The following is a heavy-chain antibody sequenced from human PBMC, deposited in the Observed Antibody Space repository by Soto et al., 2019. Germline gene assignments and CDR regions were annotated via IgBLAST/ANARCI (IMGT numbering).Heavy chain of an antibody. J-gene: IGHJ4*02. CDR2: IYHSGST. V-gene: IGHV4-30-2*01. CDR3: ARDPAACSGGSCYFFDY. Sequence: SETLSLTCAVSGGSISSGGYSWSWIRQPPGKGLEWIGYIYHSGSTYYNPSLKSRVTISVDRSKNQFSLKLSSVTAADTAVYYCARDPAACSGGSCYFFDYWGQGTLVTVSS. CDR1: GGSISSGGYS. D-gene: IGHD2-15*01.